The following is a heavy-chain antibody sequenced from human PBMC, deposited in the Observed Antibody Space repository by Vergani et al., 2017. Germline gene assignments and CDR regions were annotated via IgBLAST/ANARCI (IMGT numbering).Heavy chain of an antibody. CDR3: AKTYSSSSGYFDL. D-gene: IGHD6-6*01. Sequence: EVQLLESGGGLVQPGGSLRLSCAASGFTFSSYAMSWVRQAPGKGLEWVAAISGSGGSTYYADSVKGRFTISRDNTKNTLYLQMNSLRAEDTAVYYCAKTYSSSSGYFDLWGRGTLVTVSS. V-gene: IGHV3-23*01. J-gene: IGHJ2*01. CDR1: GFTFSSYA. CDR2: ISGSGGST.